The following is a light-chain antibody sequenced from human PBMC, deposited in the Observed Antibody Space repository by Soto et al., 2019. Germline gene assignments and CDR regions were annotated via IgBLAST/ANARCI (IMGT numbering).Light chain of an antibody. Sequence: QPVLTQSSSASASLGSSVKLTCTLSSGHSSYIIAWHQQQPGKAPRYLMKLEGSGSYNKGSGVPDRFSGSSSGADRYLTISILRFEDEADYYCETWDSNTRVFGGGTTLTVL. V-gene: IGLV4-60*02. CDR3: ETWDSNTRV. CDR1: SGHSSYI. CDR2: LEGSGSY. J-gene: IGLJ2*01.